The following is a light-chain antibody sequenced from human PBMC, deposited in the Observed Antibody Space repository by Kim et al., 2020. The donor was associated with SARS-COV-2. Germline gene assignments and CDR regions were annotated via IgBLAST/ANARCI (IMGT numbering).Light chain of an antibody. V-gene: IGKV4-1*01. CDR3: QQYYSTPWT. CDR2: WAS. J-gene: IGKJ1*01. CDR1: QNILYSSNNNNY. Sequence: DIVMTQSPDSLAVSLGERATINCKSSQNILYSSNNNNYLAWYQQKPGQPPKLLIYWASTRESGVPDRFSGGGSETDFTLTISSLQAEDVELYYCQQYYSTPWTFGQGTKVDIK.